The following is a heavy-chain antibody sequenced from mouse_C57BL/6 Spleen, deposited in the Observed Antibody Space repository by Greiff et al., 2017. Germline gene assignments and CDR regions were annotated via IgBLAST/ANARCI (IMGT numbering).Heavy chain of an antibody. CDR3: ARGLGSDY. Sequence: VQLQESGAELVKPGASVKMSCKASGYTFTSYWITWVKQRPGQGLEWIGDIYPGSGSTNYNEKFKSKATLTVDTSSSTAYMQLSSLTSEDAAVXYCARGLGSDYGGQGTTLTVSS. V-gene: IGHV1-55*01. CDR2: IYPGSGST. CDR1: GYTFTSYW. J-gene: IGHJ2*01. D-gene: IGHD4-1*01.